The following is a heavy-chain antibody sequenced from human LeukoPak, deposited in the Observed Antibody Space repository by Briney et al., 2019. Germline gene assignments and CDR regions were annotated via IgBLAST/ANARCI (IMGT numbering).Heavy chain of an antibody. Sequence: GSVNVSCMASGYTFTGYNMYWVRQAPGQGLEWMGWINPNSGGTNYAQKFQGRVTMTRDTSISTAYMELSRLRSDDTAVYYCAAGGAAGKWFDPWGQGTLVTVSS. J-gene: IGHJ5*02. V-gene: IGHV1-2*02. CDR3: AAGGAAGKWFDP. CDR1: GYTFTGYN. CDR2: INPNSGGT. D-gene: IGHD6-13*01.